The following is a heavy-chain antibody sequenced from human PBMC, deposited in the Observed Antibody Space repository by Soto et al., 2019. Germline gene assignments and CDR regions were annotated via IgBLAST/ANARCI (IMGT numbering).Heavy chain of an antibody. V-gene: IGHV3-48*03. J-gene: IGHJ4*02. CDR2: ISSSGSTI. CDR1: GFTFSSYE. D-gene: IGHD6-13*01. Sequence: EVQLVESGGGLVQPGGSLRLSCAASGFTFSSYEMNWVRQAPGKGLEWVSYISSSGSTIYYADSVKGRFTISRDNAKNSLYLQMDSLRAEDTAVYYCARDERSSSWFDYWGQGTLVTVSS. CDR3: ARDERSSSWFDY.